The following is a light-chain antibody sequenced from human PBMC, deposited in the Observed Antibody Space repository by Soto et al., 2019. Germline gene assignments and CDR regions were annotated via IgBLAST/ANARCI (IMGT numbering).Light chain of an antibody. V-gene: IGKV1-9*01. CDR1: QAVSNN. CDR3: QQLSRHPLT. J-gene: IGKJ4*01. CDR2: SAS. Sequence: EIRLTQSPSFLSASVGDPVTIXCRASQAVSNNFVWYQQKTGKAPDLLIYSASTLQGGGPSRFSGSGSETEFSRTIRACQHEDFATYYGQQLSRHPLTFGGGTKVDIK.